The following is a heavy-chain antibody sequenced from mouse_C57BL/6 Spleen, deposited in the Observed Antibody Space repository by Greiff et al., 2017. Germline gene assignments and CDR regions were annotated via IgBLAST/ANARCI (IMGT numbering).Heavy chain of an antibody. D-gene: IGHD2-2*01. CDR3: ARTGSGAY. V-gene: IGHV1-80*01. CDR2: IYPGDGDT. CDR1: GYAFSSYW. Sequence: QVQLQQSGAELVKPGASVKISCKASGYAFSSYWMDWVKQRPGKGLEWIGQIYPGDGDTNYNGKFKGKATLTADKSSSTAYMQRSSLTSEDSAVYFCARTGSGAYWGQGTLVTVSA. J-gene: IGHJ3*01.